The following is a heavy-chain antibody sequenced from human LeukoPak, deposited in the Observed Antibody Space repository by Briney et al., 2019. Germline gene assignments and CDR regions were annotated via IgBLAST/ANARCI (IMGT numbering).Heavy chain of an antibody. J-gene: IGHJ1*01. D-gene: IGHD4/OR15-4a*01. CDR2: ISRRSRHV. Sequence: GGSLRLSCTASGFTFSDYSMNWVRQAPGKGLEWVSSISRRSRHVYYAGSVKGRFTITRDDAKKSLYLQMNSLRAEDMAVYFCERDFLGSGATTAYLHHWGQGTLVTVSS. CDR1: GFTFSDYS. V-gene: IGHV3-21*01. CDR3: ERDFLGSGATTAYLHH.